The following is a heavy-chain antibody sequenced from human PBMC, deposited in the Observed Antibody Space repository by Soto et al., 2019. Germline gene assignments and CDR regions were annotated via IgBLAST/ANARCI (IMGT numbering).Heavy chain of an antibody. Sequence: GGSLRLSCAASGFTFSSYAMSWVRQAPGKGLEWVSPISGSGGSTYYADSVKGRFTISRDNSKNTLYLQMNSLRAEDTAVYYCAKIRVGSAAAAINWFDPWGQGTLVTVSS. J-gene: IGHJ5*02. D-gene: IGHD6-13*01. V-gene: IGHV3-23*01. CDR2: ISGSGGST. CDR1: GFTFSSYA. CDR3: AKIRVGSAAAAINWFDP.